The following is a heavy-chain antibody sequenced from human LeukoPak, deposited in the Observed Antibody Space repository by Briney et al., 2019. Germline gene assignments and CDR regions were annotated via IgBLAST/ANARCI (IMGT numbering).Heavy chain of an antibody. J-gene: IGHJ4*02. Sequence: GGSLRLSCAASGFTFSSYGMHWVRQAPGKGLEWVAVISYDGSNKYYADSVRGRFTISRDNSKNTLSLQMNSLRAEDTAVYYCAKGRSGWAYYFDYWGQGTLVTVSS. D-gene: IGHD6-19*01. CDR1: GFTFSSYG. CDR2: ISYDGSNK. V-gene: IGHV3-30*18. CDR3: AKGRSGWAYYFDY.